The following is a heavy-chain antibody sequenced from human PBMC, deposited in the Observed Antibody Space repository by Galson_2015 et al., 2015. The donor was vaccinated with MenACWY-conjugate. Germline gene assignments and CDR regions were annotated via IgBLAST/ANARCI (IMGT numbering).Heavy chain of an antibody. D-gene: IGHD3-10*01. CDR1: GFSFSAYA. J-gene: IGHJ5*02. CDR3: AKYTAYVSGSLLTPFDP. CDR2: ISGSGRT. Sequence: LRLSCAASGFSFSAYAMTWVRQGPGKGLEWVSTISGSGRTYYADSVKGRFTISRDNSKSTLYLQMNSLRADDTAVYYCAKYTAYVSGSLLTPFDPWGQGTLVTVSS. V-gene: IGHV3-23*01.